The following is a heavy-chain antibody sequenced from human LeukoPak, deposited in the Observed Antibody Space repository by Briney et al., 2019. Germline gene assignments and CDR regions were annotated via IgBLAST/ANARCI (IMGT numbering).Heavy chain of an antibody. Sequence: GGSLRLSCAASGFTFDDYAMHWVRQAPGKGLEWVSLISWDGGSTYYADSVKGRFTISRDNSKNSLYLQMNSLRAEDTALYYRAAGYCSSTSCSRDYCYYYYMDVWGKGTTVTVSS. CDR1: GFTFDDYA. CDR2: ISWDGGST. CDR3: AAGYCSSTSCSRDYCYYYYMDV. V-gene: IGHV3-43D*03. D-gene: IGHD2-2*01. J-gene: IGHJ6*03.